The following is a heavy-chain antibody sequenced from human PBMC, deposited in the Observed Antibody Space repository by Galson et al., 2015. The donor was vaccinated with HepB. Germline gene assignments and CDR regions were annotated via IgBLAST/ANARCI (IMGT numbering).Heavy chain of an antibody. Sequence: SLRLSCAASGFTFSTPYMSLFRQAPGKGLEWVGRITSKKDGATIDYAAPVKGRLTISRDDSKNTLFVQMNSLQTDDTAVYYCATDVPNTGVAFHIWGQGTMVTVSS. J-gene: IGHJ3*02. CDR2: ITSKKDGATI. CDR3: ATDVPNTGVAFHI. CDR1: GFTFSTPY. D-gene: IGHD1-1*01. V-gene: IGHV3-15*01.